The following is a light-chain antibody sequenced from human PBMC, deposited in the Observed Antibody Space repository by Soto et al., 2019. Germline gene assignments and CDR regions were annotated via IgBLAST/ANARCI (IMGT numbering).Light chain of an antibody. V-gene: IGKV3-20*01. CDR2: GAS. Sequence: IVLTQSPGTLSLSPGEIATLSCRASQSVSSASLAWYQQKPGQAPRIIIYGASSRATGIPDRFSGSGSGTDCTLTISRLEPEDVAVFYCQHYDNSPLTLGGGTKVDIK. J-gene: IGKJ4*01. CDR3: QHYDNSPLT. CDR1: QSVSSAS.